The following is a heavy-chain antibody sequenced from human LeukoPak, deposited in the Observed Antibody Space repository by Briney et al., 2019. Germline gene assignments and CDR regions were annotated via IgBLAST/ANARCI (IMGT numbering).Heavy chain of an antibody. V-gene: IGHV4-38-2*02. D-gene: IGHD2-15*01. CDR3: ARAVGGDYDDY. Sequence: SETLSLTCTVSGYSISSGYYWGWIRQPPGKGLEWIGSIYHSGSTYYNPSLKSRATISVDTSKNQFSLKLSSVTAADTAVYYCARAVGGDYDDYWGQGTLVTVSS. CDR1: GYSISSGYY. J-gene: IGHJ4*02. CDR2: IYHSGST.